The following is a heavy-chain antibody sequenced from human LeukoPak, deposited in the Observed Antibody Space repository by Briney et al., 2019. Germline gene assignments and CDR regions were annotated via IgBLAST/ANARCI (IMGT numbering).Heavy chain of an antibody. J-gene: IGHJ4*02. D-gene: IGHD2-15*01. CDR1: GFTFSSYG. CDR3: AKDGDIVVVVAATPGGVLDY. CDR2: IRYDGSNK. Sequence: GGSLRLSCAASGFTFSSYGMHWVRQAPGKGLEWVAFIRYDGSNKYYADSVKGRFTISRDNSKNTLYLQMNSLRAEDTAVYYCAKDGDIVVVVAATPGGVLDYWGQGTLVTVSS. V-gene: IGHV3-30*02.